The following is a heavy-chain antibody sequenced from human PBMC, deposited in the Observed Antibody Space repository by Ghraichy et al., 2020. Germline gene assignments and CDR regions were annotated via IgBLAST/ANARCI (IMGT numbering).Heavy chain of an antibody. Sequence: SETLSLTCTVSGGSISSYYWSWIRQPPGKGLEWIGYIYYSGSTNYNPSLKSRVTISVDTSKNQFSLKLSSVTAADTAVYYCARDNYDNTGRRFDPWGQGTLVTVSS. D-gene: IGHD3-22*01. CDR3: ARDNYDNTGRRFDP. J-gene: IGHJ5*02. CDR1: GGSISSYY. CDR2: IYYSGST. V-gene: IGHV4-59*01.